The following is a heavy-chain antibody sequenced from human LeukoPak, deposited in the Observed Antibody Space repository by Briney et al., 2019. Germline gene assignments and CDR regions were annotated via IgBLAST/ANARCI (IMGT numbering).Heavy chain of an antibody. J-gene: IGHJ4*02. Sequence: NPGGSLRLSCAASGFTFSSYGMHWVRQAPGKGLEWVAFIRYDGSNRYYADSVKGRFTISRDNSKNTLYLQMNSLRAEDTAVYYCAKGSYDSSGYFDYWGQGTLVTVSS. CDR1: GFTFSSYG. CDR2: IRYDGSNR. D-gene: IGHD3-22*01. CDR3: AKGSYDSSGYFDY. V-gene: IGHV3-30*02.